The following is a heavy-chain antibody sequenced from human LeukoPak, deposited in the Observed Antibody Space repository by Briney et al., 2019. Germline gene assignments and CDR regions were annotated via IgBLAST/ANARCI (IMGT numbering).Heavy chain of an antibody. CDR1: GYTFTSYG. CDR2: INPNSGGT. Sequence: GASVKVSCKASGYTFTSYGISWVRQAPGQGLEWMGWINPNSGGTNYAQKFQGRVTMTRDTSISTAYMELSRLRSDDTAVYYCARRDCDGIKCRGSNWFDPWGQGTLVTVSS. J-gene: IGHJ5*02. CDR3: ARRDCDGIKCRGSNWFDP. V-gene: IGHV1-2*02. D-gene: IGHD2-15*01.